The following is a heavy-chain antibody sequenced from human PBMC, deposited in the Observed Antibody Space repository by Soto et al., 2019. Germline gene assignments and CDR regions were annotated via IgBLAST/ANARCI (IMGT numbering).Heavy chain of an antibody. D-gene: IGHD5-12*01. Sequence: QVQLVQSGAEVKKPGASVQVSCKASGYTFTSYGIRWVRQAPGQGLEWMGWISAYNGNTNYAQKLQGRVTMTTDTSTSTAYMELRSLRSDDTAVYDCARGYSGYAPHPLPFDPWGQGTLVTVSS. CDR1: GYTFTSYG. CDR2: ISAYNGNT. J-gene: IGHJ5*02. CDR3: ARGYSGYAPHPLPFDP. V-gene: IGHV1-18*04.